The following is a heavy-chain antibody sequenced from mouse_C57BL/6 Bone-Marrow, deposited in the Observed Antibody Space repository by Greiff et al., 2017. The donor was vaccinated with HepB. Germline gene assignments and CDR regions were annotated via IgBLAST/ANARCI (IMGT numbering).Heavy chain of an antibody. V-gene: IGHV5-17*01. Sequence: DVHLVESGGGLVKPGGSLKLSCAASGFTFSDYGMHWVRQAPEKGLEWVAYISSGSSTIYYADTVKGRFTISRDNAKNTLFLQMTSLRSEDTAMYYCARHYYGYDGLAYWGQGTLVTVSA. CDR3: ARHYYGYDGLAY. CDR2: ISSGSSTI. CDR1: GFTFSDYG. D-gene: IGHD2-2*01. J-gene: IGHJ3*01.